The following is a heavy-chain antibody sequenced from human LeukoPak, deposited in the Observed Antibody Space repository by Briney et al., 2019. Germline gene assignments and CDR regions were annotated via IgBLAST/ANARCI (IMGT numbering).Heavy chain of an antibody. CDR1: GYTFTGYY. CDR2: INPNSGGT. CDR3: ARGRGRYFDPFDY. V-gene: IGHV1-2*02. D-gene: IGHD3-9*01. Sequence: ASVKVSCKASGYTFTGYYMHWVRQAPGQGLEWMGWINPNSGGTNYAQQFQGRVTMTRDASISTAYMELSRLRSDDTAVYYCARGRGRYFDPFDYWGQGTLVTVSS. J-gene: IGHJ4*02.